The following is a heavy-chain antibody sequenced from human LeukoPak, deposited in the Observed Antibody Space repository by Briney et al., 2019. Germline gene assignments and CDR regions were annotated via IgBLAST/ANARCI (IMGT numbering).Heavy chain of an antibody. CDR2: VHHSGST. D-gene: IGHD6-19*01. CDR3: ARLAIAVTPYYFDF. V-gene: IGHV4-4*02. Sequence: SETLSLTCAVSGGSISSSNWWSWVRQPPGKGLEWIGEVHHSGSTNYNASLESRVTISIDKSKNQFSLKLSSVTAADTAVYYCARLAIAVTPYYFDFWGQGTLVTVSS. CDR1: GGSISSSNW. J-gene: IGHJ4*02.